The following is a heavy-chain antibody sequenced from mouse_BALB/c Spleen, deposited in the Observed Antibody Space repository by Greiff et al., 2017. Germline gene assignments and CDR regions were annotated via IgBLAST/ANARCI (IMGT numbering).Heavy chain of an antibody. Sequence: EVKLVESGPELVKPGASVKISCKASGYTFTDYNMHWVKQSHGKSLEWIGYIYPYNGGTGYNQKFKSKATLTVDNSSSTAYMELRSLTSEDSAVYYCAREVRRCGDYWGQGTSVTVSS. J-gene: IGHJ4*01. CDR1: GYTFTDYN. CDR2: IYPYNGGT. D-gene: IGHD2-14*01. CDR3: AREVRRCGDY. V-gene: IGHV1S29*02.